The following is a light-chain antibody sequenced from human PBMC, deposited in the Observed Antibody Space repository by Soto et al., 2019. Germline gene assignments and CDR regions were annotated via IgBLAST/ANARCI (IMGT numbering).Light chain of an antibody. CDR3: HHYGGSPIT. Sequence: IVFTQSPGTLSLSPGERATLSCRASQSVNSDYLGWFQQKPGQAPRLLIYGASTRATGIPDRFSGSGSGTDFTLTISRLEPEDFAVYYCHHYGGSPITFGQGTRLEIK. CDR2: GAS. V-gene: IGKV3-20*01. CDR1: QSVNSDY. J-gene: IGKJ5*01.